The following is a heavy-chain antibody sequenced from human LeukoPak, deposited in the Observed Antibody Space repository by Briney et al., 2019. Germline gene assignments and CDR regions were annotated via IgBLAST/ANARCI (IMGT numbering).Heavy chain of an antibody. Sequence: GGPLRLSCAASGFTFSSYWMSWVRQAPGKGLEWVANIKQDGSEKYYVDSVKGRFTISRDNAKNSLYLQMNSLRAEDTAVYYCARYPGSGSYLPSYNWFDPWGQGTLVTVSS. J-gene: IGHJ5*02. CDR1: GFTFSSYW. D-gene: IGHD3-10*01. CDR2: IKQDGSEK. V-gene: IGHV3-7*01. CDR3: ARYPGSGSYLPSYNWFDP.